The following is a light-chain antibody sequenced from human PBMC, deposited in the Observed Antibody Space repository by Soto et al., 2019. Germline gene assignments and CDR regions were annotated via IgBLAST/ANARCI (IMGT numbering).Light chain of an antibody. CDR1: QSVTSRY. CDR3: QQYDIWPPHT. V-gene: IGKV3-15*01. J-gene: IGKJ2*01. Sequence: EIVLTQSPATLSLSPGARAPLSCRARQSVTSRYLAWSQQKPGQAPRLLIYDASTRATGIPPRFSGGGSGTEFTVTISSLQSEDFAIYYCQQYDIWPPHTFGQGTKVDIK. CDR2: DAS.